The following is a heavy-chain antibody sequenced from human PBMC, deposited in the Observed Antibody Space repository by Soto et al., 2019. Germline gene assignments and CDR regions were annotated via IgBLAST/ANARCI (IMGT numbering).Heavy chain of an antibody. CDR2: IYYSGST. CDR1: GGSISSSSYY. J-gene: IGHJ5*02. D-gene: IGHD2-15*01. V-gene: IGHV4-39*01. CDR3: ARQAGGYCSGGSCYTNNWFDP. Sequence: SETLSLTCTVSGGSISSSSYYWGWIRQPPGKGLEWIGSIYYSGSTYYNPSLKSRVTISVDTSKNQFSLKLSSVTAADTAVYYCARQAGGYCSGGSCYTNNWFDPRGQGTLVTVSS.